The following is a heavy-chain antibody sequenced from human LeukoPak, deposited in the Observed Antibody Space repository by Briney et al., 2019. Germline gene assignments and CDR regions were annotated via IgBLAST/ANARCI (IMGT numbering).Heavy chain of an antibody. V-gene: IGHV1-8*03. CDR2: MNPKSGDA. CDR3: ARGPFGNCGGGPCHFRDIDNWYDP. J-gene: IGHJ5*02. Sequence: GASVKVSCKASGYTFTSYYMHWVRQAPGQGLEWMGWMNPKSGDAGYADKFQGRVAITRDTSINTAYLELSALTSDDTAVYYCARGPFGNCGGGPCHFRDIDNWYDPWGQGTLVTVSS. CDR1: GYTFTSYY. D-gene: IGHD2-21*01.